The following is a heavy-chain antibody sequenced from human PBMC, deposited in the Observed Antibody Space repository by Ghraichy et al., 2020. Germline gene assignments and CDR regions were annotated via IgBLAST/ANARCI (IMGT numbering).Heavy chain of an antibody. V-gene: IGHV3-13*01. J-gene: IGHJ4*02. D-gene: IGHD6-19*01. CDR1: GFTFSSYD. CDR3: ARSIAVAGHFDY. CDR2: IGTAGDT. Sequence: LSLTCAASGFTFSSYDMHWVRQATGKGLEWVSAIGTAGDTYYPGSVKGRFTISRENAKNSLYLQMNSLRAGDTAVYYCARSIAVAGHFDYWGQGTLVTVSS.